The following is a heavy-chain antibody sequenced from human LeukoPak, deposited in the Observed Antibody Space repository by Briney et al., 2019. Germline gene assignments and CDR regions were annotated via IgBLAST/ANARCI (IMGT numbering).Heavy chain of an antibody. J-gene: IGHJ4*02. D-gene: IGHD3-22*01. CDR3: VRRGIVVPIDY. CDR1: GYSFTNYW. CDR2: IYPGNSDT. Sequence: GESLKISCKASGYSFTNYWIGWVRQLPGKGLEWMGIIYPGNSDTRYSSSFQGQVAISADKSISTAYLQWISLKASDTAMYYCVRRGIVVPIDYWGQGTLVTVSS. V-gene: IGHV5-51*01.